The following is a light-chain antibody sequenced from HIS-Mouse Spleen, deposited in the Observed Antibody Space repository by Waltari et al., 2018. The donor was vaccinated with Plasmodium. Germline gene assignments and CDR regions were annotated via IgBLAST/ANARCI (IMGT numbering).Light chain of an antibody. V-gene: IGLV3-10*01. Sequence: SYELTQPPSVSVSPGQTARITCSGDALPKQYAYWYQQKSGQAPGLVIYEDSKRPPGLRERCPGSSSGTMATLTISGAQVEDEADYYCYSTDSSGNHRVFGGGTKLTVL. CDR2: EDS. CDR1: ALPKQY. J-gene: IGLJ3*02. CDR3: YSTDSSGNHRV.